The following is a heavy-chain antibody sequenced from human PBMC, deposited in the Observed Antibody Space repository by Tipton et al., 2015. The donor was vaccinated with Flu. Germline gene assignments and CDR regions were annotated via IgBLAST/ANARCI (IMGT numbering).Heavy chain of an antibody. V-gene: IGHV5-51*01. CDR3: ARRGIAAAGTQDDAFDI. Sequence: QLVQSGAEVKKPGESLKISCKGSGYSFTSYWIGWVRQMPGKGLEWMGIIYPGDSDTRYSPSFQGQVTISADKSISTAYLQWSSRKGSDTAMYYCARRGIAAAGTQDDAFDIWGQGTMVPVSS. CDR2: IYPGDSDT. J-gene: IGHJ3*02. D-gene: IGHD6-13*01. CDR1: GYSFTSYW.